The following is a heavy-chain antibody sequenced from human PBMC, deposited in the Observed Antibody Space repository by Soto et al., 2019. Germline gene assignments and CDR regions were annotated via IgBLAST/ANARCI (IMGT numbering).Heavy chain of an antibody. CDR1: GGTFSSYA. Sequence: QVQLVQSGAEVKKPGSSVKVSCKASGGTFSSYAISWVRQAPGQGLEWMGGIIPIFGTANYAQKFQGRVTITADESTSTAYMEQSSLRSEDTAVYYCARHPVSGSYAYYYGMDVWGQGTTVTVSS. J-gene: IGHJ6*02. CDR2: IIPIFGTA. V-gene: IGHV1-69*12. CDR3: ARHPVSGSYAYYYGMDV. D-gene: IGHD1-26*01.